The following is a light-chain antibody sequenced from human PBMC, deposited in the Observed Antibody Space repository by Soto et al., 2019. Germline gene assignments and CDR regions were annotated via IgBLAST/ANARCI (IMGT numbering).Light chain of an antibody. CDR2: QVT. Sequence: QSALTQPASVSGSPGQSITLSCTGTSSDLAIYNYVSWYQQQPGTAPKLMIYQVTNLPSGVSNRFSGSRSGNTASLTISGLQAEDEADYYCSSCTDSSNYVFG. J-gene: IGLJ1*01. V-gene: IGLV2-14*01. CDR3: SSCTDSSNYV. CDR1: SSDLAIYNY.